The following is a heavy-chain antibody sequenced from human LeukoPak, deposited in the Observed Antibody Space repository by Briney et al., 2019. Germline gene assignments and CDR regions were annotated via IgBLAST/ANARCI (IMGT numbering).Heavy chain of an antibody. V-gene: IGHV3-74*01. CDR3: ARDYGRSRDYGMDV. J-gene: IGHJ6*02. CDR2: INADGSSA. Sequence: GGSLRLSCAASGNYWMHWVRQAPGKGLVWVSRINADGSSASYADSVKGRFTISRDNAKNTLYLQMNSLRAEDTAMYYCARDYGRSRDYGMDVWGQGTTVTVSS. D-gene: IGHD3-10*01. CDR1: GNYW.